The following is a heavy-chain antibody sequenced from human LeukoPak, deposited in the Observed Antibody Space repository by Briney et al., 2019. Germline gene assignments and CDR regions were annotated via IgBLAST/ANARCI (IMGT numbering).Heavy chain of an antibody. V-gene: IGHV3-30*18. D-gene: IGHD6-19*01. CDR3: AKDSEYGSGWRSFA. J-gene: IGHJ5*02. Sequence: PGGSLRLSCAASGFTFSNYGMHWVRQAPGKGLEWVALISYDGSDKYYGDSVKGRFTISRDNSKNTLYLQMNSLRAEDTAVYFCAKDSEYGSGWRSFAWGQGTLVTVSS. CDR2: ISYDGSDK. CDR1: GFTFSNYG.